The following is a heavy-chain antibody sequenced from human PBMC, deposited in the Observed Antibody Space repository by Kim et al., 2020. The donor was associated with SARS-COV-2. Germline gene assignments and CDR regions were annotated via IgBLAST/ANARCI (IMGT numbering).Heavy chain of an antibody. CDR2: IYYSGST. D-gene: IGHD3-22*01. J-gene: IGHJ3*02. CDR1: GGSISSSSYY. CDR3: ARSTITMIVVAPLAFDI. V-gene: IGHV4-39*01. Sequence: SETLSLTCTVSGGSISSSSYYWGWIRQPPGKGLEWIGSIYYSGSTYYNPSLKSRVTISVDTSKNQFSLKLSSVTAADTAVYYCARSTITMIVVAPLAFDIWGQGTMVTVSS.